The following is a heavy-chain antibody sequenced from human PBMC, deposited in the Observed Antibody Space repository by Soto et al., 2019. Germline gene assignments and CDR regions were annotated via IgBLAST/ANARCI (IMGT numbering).Heavy chain of an antibody. D-gene: IGHD3-3*01. J-gene: IGHJ6*02. V-gene: IGHV4-34*01. CDR3: ARGKQITLFGVVYYYYGMDV. CDR1: GGSFSGYY. Sequence: PXGTLSLNCAVYGGSFSGYYWSWIRQPPGKGLEWIGEINHSGSTNYNPSLKSRVTISVDTSKNQFSLKLSSVTAADTAVYYCARGKQITLFGVVYYYYGMDVWGQGTTVTVSS. CDR2: INHSGST.